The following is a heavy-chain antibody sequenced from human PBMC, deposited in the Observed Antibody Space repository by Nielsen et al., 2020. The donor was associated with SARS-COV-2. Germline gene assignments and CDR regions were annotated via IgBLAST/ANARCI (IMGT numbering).Heavy chain of an antibody. V-gene: IGHV7-4-1*02. CDR1: GYTFTSYA. CDR3: ARRGLVRWYSSSWVPGGRFDY. CDR2: INTNTGNP. Sequence: ASVKVSCKASGYTFTSYAMNWVRQAPGQGLEWVGWINTNTGNPTYAQGFTGRFVFSLDTSVSTAYLQISSLKAEDTAVYYCARRGLVRWYSSSWVPGGRFDYWGQGTLVTVSS. J-gene: IGHJ4*02. D-gene: IGHD6-13*01.